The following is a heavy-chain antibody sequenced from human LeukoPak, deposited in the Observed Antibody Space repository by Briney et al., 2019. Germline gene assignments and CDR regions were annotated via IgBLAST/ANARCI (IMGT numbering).Heavy chain of an antibody. CDR2: INPNSGGT. V-gene: IGHV1-2*02. J-gene: IGHJ4*02. Sequence: ASVKVSCKASGYTFTGYYMHWVRQAPGQGLEWMGWINPNSGGTNYAQKFQGRVTMTRDTSISTAYMELSRLRSADTAVYYCARYCSSTSCYIHWGQGTLVTVSS. D-gene: IGHD2-2*02. CDR1: GYTFTGYY. CDR3: ARYCSSTSCYIH.